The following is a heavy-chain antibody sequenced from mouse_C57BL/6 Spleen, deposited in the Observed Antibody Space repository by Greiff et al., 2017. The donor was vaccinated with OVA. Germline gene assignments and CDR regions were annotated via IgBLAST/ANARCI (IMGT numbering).Heavy chain of an antibody. CDR3: ARDGSSWYFDV. J-gene: IGHJ1*03. D-gene: IGHD1-1*01. CDR2: ISYDGSN. Sequence: EVHLVESEPGLVKPSQSLSLTCSVTGYSITSGYYWNWIRQFPGNKLEWMGYISYDGSNNYNPSLKNQISITRDTSKNQFFLKLNSVTTEDTATYSCARDGSSWYFDVWGTGTTVTVSS. V-gene: IGHV3-6*01. CDR1: GYSITSGYY.